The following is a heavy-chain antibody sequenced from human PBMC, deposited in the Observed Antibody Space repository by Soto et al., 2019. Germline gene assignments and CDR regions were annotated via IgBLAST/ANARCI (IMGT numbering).Heavy chain of an antibody. J-gene: IGHJ5*02. D-gene: IGHD2-15*01. CDR2: IYPGDSDT. Sequence: GESLKISCKGSGYSFTSYWIGWVRQMPGKGLEWMGIIYPGDSDTRYSPSFQGQVTISADKSISTAYLQWSSLKASDTAMYYCARLDCSGGSCLYLGEHNWYEPWGQGTLVTLSS. CDR1: GYSFTSYW. CDR3: ARLDCSGGSCLYLGEHNWYEP. V-gene: IGHV5-51*01.